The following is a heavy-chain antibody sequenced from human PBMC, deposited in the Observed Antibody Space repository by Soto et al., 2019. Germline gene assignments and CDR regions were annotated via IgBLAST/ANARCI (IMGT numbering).Heavy chain of an antibody. CDR3: ASVIGNSWLDS. Sequence: QVQLQQSGPGLVKPSQTLSLTCAISGDSVSTNSATWDWIRQSPSRGLEWLGRTYYRSKWYNDYAVSVKGRITINPDTSNNPLTVQLNPVTPDDTDVYYCASVIGNSWLDSWGEGTLVTVSS. V-gene: IGHV6-1*01. CDR2: TYYRSKWYN. J-gene: IGHJ5*01. CDR1: GDSVSTNSAT.